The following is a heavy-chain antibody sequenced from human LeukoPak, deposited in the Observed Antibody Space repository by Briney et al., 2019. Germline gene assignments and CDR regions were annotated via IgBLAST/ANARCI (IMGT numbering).Heavy chain of an antibody. CDR1: GYTFTGYY. CDR3: ARGVAGVYFYYHMDV. CDR2: INPNNGDT. V-gene: IGHV1-2*02. D-gene: IGHD1-14*01. Sequence: ASVKVSCKASGYTFTGYYMHWVRQAPGQGLEWMGWINPNNGDTLYAQKFQGTVTMTRDTSISTAYMELSSLRSDDTAVYYCARGVAGVYFYYHMDVWGKGTTVTVSS. J-gene: IGHJ6*03.